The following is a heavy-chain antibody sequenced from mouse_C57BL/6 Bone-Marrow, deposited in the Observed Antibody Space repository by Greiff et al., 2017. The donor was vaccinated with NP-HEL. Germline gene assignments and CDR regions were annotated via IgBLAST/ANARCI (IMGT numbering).Heavy chain of an antibody. Sequence: QVQLQQPGAELVKPGASVKLSCKASGYTFTSYWMHWVKQRPGQGLEWIGMIHPNSGSTNYNEKFKSKATLTVDKSSSTAYMQLSSLTSEDSAVYYCARYGYYSYYAMDYWGQGTSVTVSS. CDR2: IHPNSGST. J-gene: IGHJ4*01. CDR1: GYTFTSYW. D-gene: IGHD2-3*01. V-gene: IGHV1-64*01. CDR3: ARYGYYSYYAMDY.